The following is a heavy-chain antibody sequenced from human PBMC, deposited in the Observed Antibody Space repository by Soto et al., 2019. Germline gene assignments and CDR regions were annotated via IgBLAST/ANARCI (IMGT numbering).Heavy chain of an antibody. CDR2: IDWDDDK. Sequence: SGPTLVNPTQTLTLTCTFSGFSLSTSGMCVSWIRQPPGKALEWLARIDWDDDKYYSTSLKTRLTISKDTSKNQVVLTMTNMDPVDTATYYCARISFTIVRGIEMDVWGKGTTVTVSS. V-gene: IGHV2-70*11. CDR1: GFSLSTSGMC. D-gene: IGHD3-10*01. CDR3: ARISFTIVRGIEMDV. J-gene: IGHJ6*04.